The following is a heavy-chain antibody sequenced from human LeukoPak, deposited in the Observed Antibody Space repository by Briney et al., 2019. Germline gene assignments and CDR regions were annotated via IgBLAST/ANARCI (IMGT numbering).Heavy chain of an antibody. Sequence: SVKVSCKASGGTFSSYAISWVRQAPGQGLEWMGGIIPIFGTANYAQKFQGRVTITADESKSTAYMELSSLRSEDTAVYYCASRIGDPDAFDIWGQGTMVTVSS. CDR1: GGTFSSYA. CDR2: IIPIFGTA. V-gene: IGHV1-69*01. D-gene: IGHD2/OR15-2a*01. CDR3: ASRIGDPDAFDI. J-gene: IGHJ3*02.